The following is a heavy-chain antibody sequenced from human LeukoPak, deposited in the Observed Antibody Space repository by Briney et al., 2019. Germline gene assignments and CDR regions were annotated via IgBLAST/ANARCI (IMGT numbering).Heavy chain of an antibody. V-gene: IGHV3-48*03. Sequence: PGGSLRLSCAASGFAFSSYEMNWVRQAPGKGLEWVSYIRSTSNTIYHADSVKGRFTISRDNAKNSLYLQMNSLRAEDTAVYYCAKDGGYYFDYWGQGTLVTVSS. CDR2: IRSTSNTI. J-gene: IGHJ4*02. D-gene: IGHD3-16*01. CDR1: GFAFSSYE. CDR3: AKDGGYYFDY.